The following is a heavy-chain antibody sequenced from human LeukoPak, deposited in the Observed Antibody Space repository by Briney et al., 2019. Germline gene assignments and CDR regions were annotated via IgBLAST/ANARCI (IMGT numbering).Heavy chain of an antibody. J-gene: IGHJ5*02. CDR1: GGSISSGDYY. V-gene: IGHV4-61*08. D-gene: IGHD5-18*01. CDR3: ARENSYGGYWFDP. CDR2: IYYSGST. Sequence: SETLSLTCTVSGGSISSGDYYWSWIRQPPGKGLEWIGYIYYSGSTNYNPSLKSRVTISVDTSKNQFSLKLSSVTAADTAVYYCARENSYGGYWFDPWGQGTLVTVSS.